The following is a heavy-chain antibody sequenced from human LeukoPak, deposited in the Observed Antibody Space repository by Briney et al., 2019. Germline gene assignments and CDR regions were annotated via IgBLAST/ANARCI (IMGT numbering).Heavy chain of an antibody. D-gene: IGHD1-14*01. V-gene: IGHV1-8*01. J-gene: IGHJ6*02. CDR2: MNPNSGNT. CDR3: ARGREPRLYYYYGMDV. CDR1: GYTFTSYD. Sequence: VASVTVSCTASGYTFTSYDINWVRQATGQGLEWMGWMNPNSGNTGYAQKFQGRVTMTRNTSISTAYMELSSLRSEDTAVYYCARGREPRLYYYYGMDVWGQGTTVIVSS.